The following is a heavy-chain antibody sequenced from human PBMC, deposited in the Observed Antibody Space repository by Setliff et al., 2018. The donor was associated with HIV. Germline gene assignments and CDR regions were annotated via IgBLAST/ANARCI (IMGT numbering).Heavy chain of an antibody. CDR2: ITSRAGTK. V-gene: IGHV3-23*01. D-gene: IGHD6-13*01. CDR1: GFTFSDHA. J-gene: IGHJ4*02. Sequence: GESLRLSCAASGFTFSDHAMSWVRQAPGKGLEWVSTITSRAGTKYYADSVKGRFTISRDNSKNMLYVEMKNLRVEDTALYYCAKAGSTSWEFDFWGQGVLVTVLL. CDR3: AKAGSTSWEFDF.